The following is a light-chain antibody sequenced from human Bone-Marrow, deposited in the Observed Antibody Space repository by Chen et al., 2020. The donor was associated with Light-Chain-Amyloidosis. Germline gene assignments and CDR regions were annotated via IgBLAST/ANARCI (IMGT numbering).Light chain of an antibody. J-gene: IGLJ2*01. CDR3: QSADSSGTYEVI. CDR1: DLPTKY. Sequence: SYELTQPPSVSVSPGQTVRITCSGDDLPTKYAYWYQQKPGQAPVLVIHRDTERPSGISERFSGSSSGTTATLTISGVQAEDEADYHCQSADSSGTYEVIFGEGTKLTVL. CDR2: RDT. V-gene: IGLV3-25*03.